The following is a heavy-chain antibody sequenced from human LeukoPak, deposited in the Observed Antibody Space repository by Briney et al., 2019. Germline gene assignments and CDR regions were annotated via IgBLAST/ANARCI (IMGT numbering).Heavy chain of an antibody. D-gene: IGHD3-3*01. V-gene: IGHV1-46*01. CDR2: INPSGGST. CDR3: ARDTAITIFGVVITPTTGMDV. Sequence: GASVKVSCKASGYTFTSYYMHWVRQAPGQGLEWMGIINPSGGSTSYAQKFQGRVTMTRDMSTSTVYMELSSLRSEDTAVYYCARDTAITIFGVVITPTTGMDVWGKGTTVTVSS. CDR1: GYTFTSYY. J-gene: IGHJ6*03.